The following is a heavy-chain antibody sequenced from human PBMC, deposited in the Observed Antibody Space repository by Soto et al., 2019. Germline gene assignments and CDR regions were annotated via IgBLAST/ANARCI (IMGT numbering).Heavy chain of an antibody. CDR1: GFTFSDYY. V-gene: IGHV3-11*01. Sequence: GGSLRLSCAASGFTFSDYYMSWVRQAPGKGLEWVSYISSSGSIIYYADSVKGRFTISRDNARNSLYLQLNSLRAEDTAVYYCARDQGYYDSSGYFDYWGQGTLVTVSS. D-gene: IGHD3-22*01. J-gene: IGHJ4*02. CDR3: ARDQGYYDSSGYFDY. CDR2: ISSSGSII.